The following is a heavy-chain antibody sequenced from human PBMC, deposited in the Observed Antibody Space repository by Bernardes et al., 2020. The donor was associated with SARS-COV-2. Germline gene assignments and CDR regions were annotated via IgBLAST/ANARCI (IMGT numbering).Heavy chain of an antibody. V-gene: IGHV4-4*02. CDR3: ARAWDGAAGT. CDR1: GASISSNNW. J-gene: IGHJ4*02. D-gene: IGHD6-25*01. CDR2: IHHSGTT. Sequence: SETLSLTCAVSGASISSNNWWTWVRQPPGKGLEWIGEIHHSGTTNYNPSLKSRVNMSLDKANNQFSLRLSSVTAADTAVYYCARAWDGAAGTWGQGSLVTVSS.